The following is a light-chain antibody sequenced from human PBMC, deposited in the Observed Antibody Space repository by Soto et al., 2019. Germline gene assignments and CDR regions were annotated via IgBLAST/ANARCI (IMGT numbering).Light chain of an antibody. V-gene: IGKV3-15*01. J-gene: IGKJ2*01. CDR1: QSVSSD. CDR2: GAS. Sequence: EIVMTQSSATLSVSPGERATLSCRASQSVSSDLAWYLQKPGQAPSLLVYGASTRATGMPARFSGSGSGTEFTLTISSLQSEDFAVYYCQQYNNWPHTFGQGTKLEIK. CDR3: QQYNNWPHT.